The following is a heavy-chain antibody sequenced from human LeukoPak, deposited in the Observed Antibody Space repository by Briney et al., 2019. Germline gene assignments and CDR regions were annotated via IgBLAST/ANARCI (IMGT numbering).Heavy chain of an antibody. J-gene: IGHJ4*02. Sequence: KTGGSLRLSCAASGFIFSTHGMHWVRQAPGKGLEWVAVIWYDGSNKCYADSVKGRFTISRDNSKNTLYLQMNSLRAEDTAVYYCARGDLYGDYVILNWGQGTLVTVSS. CDR3: ARGDLYGDYVILN. V-gene: IGHV3-33*01. D-gene: IGHD4-17*01. CDR2: IWYDGSNK. CDR1: GFIFSTHG.